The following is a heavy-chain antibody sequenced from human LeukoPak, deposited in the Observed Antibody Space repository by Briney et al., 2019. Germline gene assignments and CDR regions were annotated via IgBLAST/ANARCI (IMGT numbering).Heavy chain of an antibody. CDR2: LHSGGST. J-gene: IGHJ4*02. Sequence: TGGSLRLSCAASGFTVNNNYMSWVRQAPGKGLEWVAFLHSGGSTYYADSVKGRFTISRDSSKNTLYLQMNSLRADDTAVYYCARGGYSGYDPIYCFDYWGQGTLVTVSS. CDR3: ARGGYSGYDPIYCFDY. CDR1: GFTVNNNY. V-gene: IGHV3-66*01. D-gene: IGHD5-12*01.